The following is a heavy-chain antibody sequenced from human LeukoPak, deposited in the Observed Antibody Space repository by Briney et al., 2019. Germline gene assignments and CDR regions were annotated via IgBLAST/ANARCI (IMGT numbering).Heavy chain of an antibody. D-gene: IGHD3-9*01. Sequence: ASVKVSCKASGGTFISYAISWVRQAPGQGLEWMGGIIPIFGTANYAQKFQGRVTITTDESTSTVYMELSSLRSEDTAVYYCAREILRYPNWFDPWGQGTLVTVSS. J-gene: IGHJ5*02. CDR2: IIPIFGTA. CDR1: GGTFISYA. CDR3: AREILRYPNWFDP. V-gene: IGHV1-69*05.